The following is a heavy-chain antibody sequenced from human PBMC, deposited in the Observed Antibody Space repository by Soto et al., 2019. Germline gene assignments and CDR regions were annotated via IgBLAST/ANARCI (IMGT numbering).Heavy chain of an antibody. CDR1: GYTFTSYD. CDR2: INAGNGNT. Sequence: EASVKVSCKVSGYTFTSYDINWVRQAPGQRLEWMGWINAGNGNTKYSQKFQGRVTITRDSPANTAYMELSSLRSEDTAVYYCARVGYDAFDIWGQGTMVTVSS. D-gene: IGHD5-12*01. J-gene: IGHJ3*02. V-gene: IGHV1-3*01. CDR3: ARVGYDAFDI.